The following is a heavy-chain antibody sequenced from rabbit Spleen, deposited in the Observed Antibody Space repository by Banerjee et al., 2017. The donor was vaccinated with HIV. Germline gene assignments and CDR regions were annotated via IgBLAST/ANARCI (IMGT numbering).Heavy chain of an antibody. V-gene: IGHV1S40*01. D-gene: IGHD4-2*01. J-gene: IGHJ4*01. CDR2: IATKDDGT. CDR1: GFSFSSSYD. CDR3: GRDLDAGKYWFDL. Sequence: QSLEESGGDLVKPEGSLTLTCTASGFSFSSSYDMCWVRQAPGKGLEWIACIATKDDGTRYATWVNGRFTVSKTSSTTVTLQMTSLTAADTATYFCGRDLDAGKYWFDLWGQGTLVTVS.